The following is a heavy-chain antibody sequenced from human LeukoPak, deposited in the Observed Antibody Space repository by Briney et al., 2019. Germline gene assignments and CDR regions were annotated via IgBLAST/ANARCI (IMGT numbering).Heavy chain of an antibody. Sequence: GGSLRLSCAASGFTFSNYAMSWVRQAPGKGLEWVSAISGRAGTTYYADSVKGRFTISRDNSKNTLYLQMNSLRAEDTAVYYCAKGITMIVVVIAFDYWGQGTLVTVPS. CDR1: GFTFSNYA. D-gene: IGHD3-22*01. J-gene: IGHJ4*02. CDR2: ISGRAGTT. V-gene: IGHV3-23*01. CDR3: AKGITMIVVVIAFDY.